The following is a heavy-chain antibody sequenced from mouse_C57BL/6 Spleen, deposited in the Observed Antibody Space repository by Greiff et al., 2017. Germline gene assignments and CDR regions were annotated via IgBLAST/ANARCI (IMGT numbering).Heavy chain of an antibody. CDR1: GYSFTDYN. D-gene: IGHD1-1*01. CDR2: INPNYGTT. CDR3: ARGDYYGSSYGSAMDD. J-gene: IGHJ4*01. Sequence: EVQLQQSGPELVKPGASVKISCKASGYSFTDYNMNWVKQSNGKSLEWIGVINPNYGTTSYNQKFKGKATLTVDQSSSTAYMQLNSLTSEDSAVYYCARGDYYGSSYGSAMDDWGQGTSVTVSS. V-gene: IGHV1-39*01.